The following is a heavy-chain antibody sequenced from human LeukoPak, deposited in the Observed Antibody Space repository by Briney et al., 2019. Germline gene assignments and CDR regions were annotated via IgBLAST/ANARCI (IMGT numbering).Heavy chain of an antibody. CDR1: GFTFSSYA. CDR2: ISGSGGST. D-gene: IGHD1-26*01. V-gene: IGHV3-23*01. J-gene: IGHJ3*02. Sequence: PGRSLRLSCAASGFTFSSYAMSWVRQAPGKGLEWVSAISGSGGSTYYADSVKGRFTISRDNSKNTLYLQMNSLRAEDTAVYYCAKGSRVGATVGDAFDIWGQGTMVTVSS. CDR3: AKGSRVGATVGDAFDI.